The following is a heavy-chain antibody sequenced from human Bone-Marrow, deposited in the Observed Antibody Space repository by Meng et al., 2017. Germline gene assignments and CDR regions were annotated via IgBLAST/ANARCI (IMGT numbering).Heavy chain of an antibody. CDR2: INTDGTTT. V-gene: IGHV3-74*01. CDR3: ARDVAGRGGY. J-gene: IGHJ4*02. CDR1: GFTFSNDW. D-gene: IGHD2-15*01. Sequence: GGSLRLSCAASGFTFSNDWMSWVRQAPGKGLVWVSRINTDGTTTTYADSVKGRFTISRDNAKNTLYLQMNSLRGEDTAVYYCARDVAGRGGYWGQGTLVTVSS.